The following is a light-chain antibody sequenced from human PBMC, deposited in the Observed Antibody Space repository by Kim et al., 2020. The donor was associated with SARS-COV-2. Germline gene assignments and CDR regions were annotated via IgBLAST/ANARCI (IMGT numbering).Light chain of an antibody. CDR2: DAS. V-gene: IGKV3-20*01. CDR1: QSVSRSY. J-gene: IGKJ2*01. CDR3: QQYGSSPYT. Sequence: EIVLTQSPGTLSLSPGERATLSCRASQSVSRSYLAWYQQKPGQAPSLLIYDASNRATGVPDRFSGSGSGTDFTLTISRVEPEDVAVYYWQQYGSSPYTFGQGTKLEI.